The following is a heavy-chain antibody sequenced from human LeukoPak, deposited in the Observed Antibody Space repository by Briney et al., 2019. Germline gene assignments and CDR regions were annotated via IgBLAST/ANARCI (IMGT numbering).Heavy chain of an antibody. J-gene: IGHJ4*02. CDR1: GGTFSSYA. CDR3: ARDRGSGSYSQFDY. V-gene: IGHV1-69*05. Sequence: ASVKVSCKASGGTFSSYAISWVRQAPGQGLEWMGRIIPIFGTANYAQKFQGRVTITTGESTSTAYMELSSLRSEDTAVCYCARDRGSGSYSQFDYWGQGTLVTVSS. D-gene: IGHD3-10*01. CDR2: IIPIFGTA.